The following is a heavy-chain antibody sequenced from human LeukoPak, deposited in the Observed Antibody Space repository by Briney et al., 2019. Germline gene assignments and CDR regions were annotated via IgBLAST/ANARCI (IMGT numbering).Heavy chain of an antibody. Sequence: RGSLRLSCAASGFTTFSHMNWVRQAPGKGLEWVSVIHSGGGGIPYYADSVKGRFTISRDNSKNTIYLQMNSLRAEDTAVYFCARGGNWDLYYFDFWGQGTLVSVSS. CDR2: IHSGGGGIP. D-gene: IGHD7-27*01. V-gene: IGHV3-53*01. J-gene: IGHJ4*02. CDR1: GFTTFSH. CDR3: ARGGNWDLYYFDF.